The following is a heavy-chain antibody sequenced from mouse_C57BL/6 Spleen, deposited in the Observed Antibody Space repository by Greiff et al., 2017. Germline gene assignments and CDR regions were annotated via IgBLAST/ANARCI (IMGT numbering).Heavy chain of an antibody. CDR2: IYPGNSDT. Sequence: VQLQQSGTVLARPGASVKMSCKTSGYTFTSYWMHWVKQRPGQGLEWIGAIYPGNSDTSYNQKFKGKAKLTAVTSASTAYMELSSLTNEDSAVYYCTRERDYCGSSDEGYAMDYWGQGTSVTVSS. CDR1: GYTFTSYW. D-gene: IGHD1-1*01. V-gene: IGHV1-5*01. CDR3: TRERDYCGSSDEGYAMDY. J-gene: IGHJ4*01.